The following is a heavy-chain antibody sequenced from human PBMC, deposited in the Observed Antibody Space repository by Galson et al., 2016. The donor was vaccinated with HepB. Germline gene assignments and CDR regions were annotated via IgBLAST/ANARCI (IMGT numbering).Heavy chain of an antibody. J-gene: IGHJ2*01. CDR1: GFTIRDNY. Sequence: SLRLSCAASGFTIRDNYINWVRQAPGKGLEWVSIIYTSGATYYADSVEGRVPVSRPDSENTVYLQMNSLRVDDTAAYYVASFPWDSYQWYFELWGRGTPVTVSS. V-gene: IGHV3-53*04. CDR2: IYTSGAT. CDR3: ASFPWDSYQWYFEL. D-gene: IGHD1-26*01.